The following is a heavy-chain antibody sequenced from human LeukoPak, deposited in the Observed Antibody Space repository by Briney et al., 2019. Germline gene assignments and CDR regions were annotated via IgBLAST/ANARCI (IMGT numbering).Heavy chain of an antibody. V-gene: IGHV3-48*03. D-gene: IGHD6-6*01. CDR2: IRSSGSTT. CDR1: GFTFSDYE. Sequence: GGSLRLSCVASGFTFSDYEMNWVRQAPGKGLEWISYIRSSGSTTYYADSVKGRFTISRDNAKNSLYLQMNSLRAEDTAVYYCARGQQLVNAWGQGTLVTVSS. J-gene: IGHJ5*02. CDR3: ARGQQLVNA.